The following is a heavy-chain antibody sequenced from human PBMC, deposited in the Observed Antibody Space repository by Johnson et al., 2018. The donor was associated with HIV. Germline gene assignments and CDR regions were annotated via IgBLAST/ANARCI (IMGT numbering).Heavy chain of an antibody. CDR3: ARVEGGSSSNAFDI. CDR2: ISSSGSTI. J-gene: IGHJ3*02. CDR1: GLTVSGNY. Sequence: QEQLVESGGGLVQPGGSLRLSCAASGLTVSGNYMSWIRQAPGKGLEWVSYISSSGSTIYYADSVKGRFTISRDNAKNSLYLQMNSLRAEDTAVYYCARVEGGSSSNAFDIWGQGTMVTVSS. V-gene: IGHV3-11*04. D-gene: IGHD6-13*01.